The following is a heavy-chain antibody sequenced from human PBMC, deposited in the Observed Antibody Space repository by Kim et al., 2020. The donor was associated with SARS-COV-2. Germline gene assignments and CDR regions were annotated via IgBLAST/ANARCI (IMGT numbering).Heavy chain of an antibody. D-gene: IGHD6-13*01. V-gene: IGHV4-34*01. Sequence: TNSNPSLKSRVTISIDTSKNQFSLKVTSITAADTAVYYCARGQVAAAWPLWGQGTLVTVSS. CDR3: ARGQVAAAWPL. CDR2: T. J-gene: IGHJ4*02.